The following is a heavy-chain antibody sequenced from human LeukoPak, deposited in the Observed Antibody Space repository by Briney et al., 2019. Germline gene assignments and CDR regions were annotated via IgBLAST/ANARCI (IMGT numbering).Heavy chain of an antibody. D-gene: IGHD2-2*02. J-gene: IGHJ4*02. CDR1: GFTFSSYS. V-gene: IGHV3-48*01. CDR3: ARAVGYSQFSYYFDY. Sequence: PGESLRLSCAASGFTFSSYSMNWVRQAPGKGLEWVSYISSSSSTIYYADSVKGRFTISRDNAKNSLYLQMNGLRAGDAAVYYCARAVGYSQFSYYFDYWGQGTLVTVSS. CDR2: ISSSSSTI.